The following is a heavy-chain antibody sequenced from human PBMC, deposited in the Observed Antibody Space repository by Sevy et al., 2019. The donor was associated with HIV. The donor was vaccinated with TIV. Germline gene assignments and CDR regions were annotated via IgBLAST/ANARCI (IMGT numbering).Heavy chain of an antibody. D-gene: IGHD4-17*01. V-gene: IGHV3-7*03. CDR1: GFTFNSYW. CDR2: IKQDGSEK. J-gene: IGHJ6*03. CDR3: ARVAAGDYYYYYMDV. Sequence: GGSLRLSCAASGFTFNSYWMTWVRQAPGKGLEWVANIKQDGSEKYYVDSVKGRFTISRDDAKNSLYLQMNSLRAEETAVYYCARVAAGDYYYYYMDVWGKGTTVTVSS.